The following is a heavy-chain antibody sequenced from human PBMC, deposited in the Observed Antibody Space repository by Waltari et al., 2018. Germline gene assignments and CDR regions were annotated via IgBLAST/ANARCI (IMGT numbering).Heavy chain of an antibody. CDR2: IYSSGST. D-gene: IGHD5-18*01. V-gene: IGHV4-4*07. CDR3: ARDRGHSYGNLAY. CDR1: GASIRSFY. J-gene: IGHJ4*02. Sequence: QVHLQESGPGLVKPSETLSLTCPVSGASIRSFYWSWMRQPAGKGLEWIGRIYSSGSTNYNPSLKSRVTMSLDTSKNQVSLSLTSVTAADTAVYYCARDRGHSYGNLAYWGQGTLVTVSS.